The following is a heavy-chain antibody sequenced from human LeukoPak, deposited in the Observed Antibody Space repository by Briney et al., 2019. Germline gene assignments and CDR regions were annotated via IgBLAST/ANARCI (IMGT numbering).Heavy chain of an antibody. Sequence: SVKVSCKASGGTFSSYAISWVRQAPGQGLEWMGGIIPIFGTANYAQKFQGRVTITADESTSTAYMELSSLKSEDTAVYYCARVSDLSGPWDDYWGQGTLVTVSS. V-gene: IGHV1-69*13. CDR3: ARVSDLSGPWDDY. CDR1: GGTFSSYA. J-gene: IGHJ4*02. D-gene: IGHD3-10*01. CDR2: IIPIFGTA.